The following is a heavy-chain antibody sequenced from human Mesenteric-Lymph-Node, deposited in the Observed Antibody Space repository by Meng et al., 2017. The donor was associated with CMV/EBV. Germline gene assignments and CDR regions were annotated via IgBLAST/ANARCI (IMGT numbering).Heavy chain of an antibody. V-gene: IGHV1-46*01. Sequence: ASVKVSCKASGYTFTSYYMHWVRQAPGQGLEWMGIINPSGGSTSYAQKFQGRVTMTRDTSISTAYMELSRLRSDDTAVYYCARPPRAAGPLSFMDVWGQGTTVTVSS. J-gene: IGHJ6*02. CDR2: INPSGGST. CDR1: GYTFTSYY. D-gene: IGHD6-13*01. CDR3: ARPPRAAGPLSFMDV.